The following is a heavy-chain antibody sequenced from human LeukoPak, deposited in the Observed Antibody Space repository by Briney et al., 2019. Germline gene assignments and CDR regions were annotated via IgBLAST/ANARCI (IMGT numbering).Heavy chain of an antibody. J-gene: IGHJ4*02. V-gene: IGHV1-24*01. CDR2: FDPEDGET. D-gene: IGHD5-12*01. CDR3: ATDLYSSTPPYDY. Sequence: ASVKVSCKASGYTFTGYYMHWVRQAPGKGLEWMGGFDPEDGETIYAQKFQGRVTMTEDTSTDTAYMELSSLRSEDTAVYYCATDLYSSTPPYDYWGQGTLVTVSS. CDR1: GYTFTGYY.